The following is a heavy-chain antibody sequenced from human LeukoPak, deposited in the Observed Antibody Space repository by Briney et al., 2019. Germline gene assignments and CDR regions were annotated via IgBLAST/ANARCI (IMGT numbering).Heavy chain of an antibody. D-gene: IGHD6-19*01. V-gene: IGHV3-23*01. CDR2: ISGSGGST. J-gene: IGHJ4*02. Sequence: PGGSLRLSCAASGFTFSSYAMSWVRQAPGTGLEWVSAISGSGGSTYYADSVKGRFTISRDNSKNTLYLQMNSLRAEDTAVYYCATGQWPLFDYWGQGTLVTVSS. CDR1: GFTFSSYA. CDR3: ATGQWPLFDY.